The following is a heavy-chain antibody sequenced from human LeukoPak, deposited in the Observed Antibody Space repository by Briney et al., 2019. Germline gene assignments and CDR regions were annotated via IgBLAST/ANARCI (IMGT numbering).Heavy chain of an antibody. CDR3: ARESGAMDLDY. J-gene: IGHJ4*02. Sequence: SETLSLTCAVYGGFFSGYYWSWIRQPPGKGLEWIGEINHSGSTNYNPSLKSRVTISVDTSKNQFSPKLSSVTAADTAVYYCARESGAMDLDYWGQGTLVTVSS. V-gene: IGHV4-34*01. D-gene: IGHD5-18*01. CDR2: INHSGST. CDR1: GGFFSGYY.